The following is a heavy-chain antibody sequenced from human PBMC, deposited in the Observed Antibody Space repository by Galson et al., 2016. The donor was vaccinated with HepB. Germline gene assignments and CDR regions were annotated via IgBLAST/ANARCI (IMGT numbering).Heavy chain of an antibody. CDR1: GGSISSSNW. CDR3: ARIGRGVGDFDM. J-gene: IGHJ3*02. V-gene: IGHV4-4*02. CDR2: IYHLGTT. D-gene: IGHD3-10*01. Sequence: SETLSLTCTVSGGSISSSNWWTWVRQPPGKRPEWIGEIYHLGTTNYNPSLKSRVTISVDKSKKQFSLKLNSVTPADTAVYYCARIGRGVGDFDMWGQGTMAIVSS.